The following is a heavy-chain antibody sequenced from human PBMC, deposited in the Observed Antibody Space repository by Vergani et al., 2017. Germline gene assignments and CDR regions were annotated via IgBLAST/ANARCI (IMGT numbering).Heavy chain of an antibody. Sequence: EVQLVESGGALVKRGGSLRLSCVVSGFDFSSYIMNWVRQAPGKGLEWVSFVSTGTKSQSYAESVKGRFTIYKDNTVDMLSLQMNSLRPDDTAVFYCVRGGRGDHGDFWSRLGPWGQGTRVIVSS. J-gene: IGHJ5*02. V-gene: IGHV3-21*05. D-gene: IGHD3-3*01. CDR3: VRGGRGDHGDFWSRLGP. CDR1: GFDFSSYI. CDR2: VSTGTKSQ.